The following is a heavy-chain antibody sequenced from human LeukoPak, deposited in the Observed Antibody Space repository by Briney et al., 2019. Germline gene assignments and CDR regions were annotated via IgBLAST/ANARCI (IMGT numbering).Heavy chain of an antibody. CDR1: GYTFTGYY. CDR2: INPNSGDT. J-gene: IGHJ3*02. V-gene: IGHV1-2*02. CDR3: ARDLAVFDAFDI. D-gene: IGHD2-8*02. Sequence: GASVKVSCKASGYTFTGYYMHWVRQAPGQGLEWMGWINPNSGDTNYAQDFQGRVTMTRDTSISTAYMELSRLRYDDTAVYYCARDLAVFDAFDIWSQGTMVTVSS.